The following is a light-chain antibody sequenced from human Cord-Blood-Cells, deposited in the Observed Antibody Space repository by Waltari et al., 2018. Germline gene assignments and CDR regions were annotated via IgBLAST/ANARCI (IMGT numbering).Light chain of an antibody. Sequence: QSALTQPASVSGSPGQSITISCTGTSSDVGSYKLVSWYQQHPGKAPKLMIYEGSKRPSGVSNRFSGSKSGNTASLTISVLQAEDEADYYCCSYAGSSTFVVFGGGTKLTVL. J-gene: IGLJ2*01. V-gene: IGLV2-23*03. CDR2: EGS. CDR1: SSDVGSYKL. CDR3: CSYAGSSTFVV.